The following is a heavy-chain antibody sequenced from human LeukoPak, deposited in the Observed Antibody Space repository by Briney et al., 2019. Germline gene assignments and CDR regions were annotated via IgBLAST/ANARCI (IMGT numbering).Heavy chain of an antibody. Sequence: GGSLRLSCAASGFTFSSYGMHWVRQAPGKGLEWVAFIRYDGSNKYYADSVKGRFTISRDNSKNTLYLQMNSLRAEDTAVYYCATPIMITFGGVAPPFDYWGQGTLVTVSS. CDR1: GFTFSSYG. CDR2: IRYDGSNK. D-gene: IGHD3-16*01. J-gene: IGHJ4*02. V-gene: IGHV3-30*02. CDR3: ATPIMITFGGVAPPFDY.